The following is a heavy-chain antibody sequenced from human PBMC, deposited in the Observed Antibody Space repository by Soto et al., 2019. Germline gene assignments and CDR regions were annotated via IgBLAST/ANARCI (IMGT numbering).Heavy chain of an antibody. V-gene: IGHV1-8*01. CDR3: ARGLSRRSVVVNADHDASAI. Sequence: QVQLVQSGAEVEKPGASVRVSCQASGYTFTRYDVNWVRQATRQGLEWMGWTNPSSGNTGYAQKFQGRVPMTRNTTENPGYMELRSLSSGATAVYYCARGLSRRSVVVNADHDASAIWGQGTIVTVSS. J-gene: IGHJ3*02. CDR2: TNPSSGNT. CDR1: GYTFTRYD. D-gene: IGHD2-21*01.